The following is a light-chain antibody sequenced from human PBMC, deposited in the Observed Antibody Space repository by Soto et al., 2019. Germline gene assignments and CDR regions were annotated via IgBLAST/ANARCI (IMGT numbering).Light chain of an antibody. Sequence: EIVMTQSPATLSVSPGERATLSCRASQSISSNLAWYQQKPGQAPRLLIYGASTRATEIPARFSGSGSGTEFTLTISSLQSEDFAVYYCQQYNNWLTFGQGTRLEIK. J-gene: IGKJ5*01. CDR1: QSISSN. V-gene: IGKV3-15*01. CDR3: QQYNNWLT. CDR2: GAS.